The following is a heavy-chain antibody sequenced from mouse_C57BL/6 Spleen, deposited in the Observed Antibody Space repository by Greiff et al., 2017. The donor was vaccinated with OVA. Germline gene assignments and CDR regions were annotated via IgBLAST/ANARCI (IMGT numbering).Heavy chain of an antibody. V-gene: IGHV6-3*01. CDR3: ACPGHYYGSSPDY. Sequence: EVKVEESGGGLVQPGGSMKLSCVASGFTFSNSWMNWVRQSPEKGLEWVAQIRLKSDNYATHYAESVKGRFTISRDDSKSSVYLQMNNLRAEDTGIDYCACPGHYYGSSPDYWGQGTTLTVSS. J-gene: IGHJ2*01. CDR1: GFTFSNSW. CDR2: IRLKSDNYAT. D-gene: IGHD1-1*01.